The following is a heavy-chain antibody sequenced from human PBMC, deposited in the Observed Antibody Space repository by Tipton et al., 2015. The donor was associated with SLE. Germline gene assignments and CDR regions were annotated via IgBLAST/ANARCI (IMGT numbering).Heavy chain of an antibody. D-gene: IGHD2-2*01. Sequence: TLSLTCTVSGGSISRYYWGWIRQPAGKGLEWIGHIYTGGNTKYNPSLESRVTLSVDASKDQFSLRLTSVTAADTAVYYCVVCSPSSCSYFDYWGQGRLVTVSS. CDR1: GGSISRYY. J-gene: IGHJ4*02. V-gene: IGHV4-4*07. CDR2: IYTGGNT. CDR3: VVCSPSSCSYFDY.